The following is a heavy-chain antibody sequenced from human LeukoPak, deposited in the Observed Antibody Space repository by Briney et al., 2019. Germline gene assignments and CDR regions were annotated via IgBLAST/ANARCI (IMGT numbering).Heavy chain of an antibody. J-gene: IGHJ4*02. V-gene: IGHV1-3*01. CDR1: GYTFTSYA. D-gene: IGHD2-15*01. CDR2: INAGNGNT. Sequence: ASVKVSCKASGYTFTSYAMHWVRQAPGQRFEWMGWINAGNGNTKYSQKFQGRVTITRDTSASTAYMELSSLRSEDTAVYYCARAIYCSGGSCYPSFDYWGQGTLVTVSS. CDR3: ARAIYCSGGSCYPSFDY.